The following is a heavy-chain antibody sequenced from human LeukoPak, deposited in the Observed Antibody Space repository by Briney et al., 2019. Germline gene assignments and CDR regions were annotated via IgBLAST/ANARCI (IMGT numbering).Heavy chain of an antibody. D-gene: IGHD3-22*01. CDR1: GFTFSLFG. V-gene: IGHV3-30*18. Sequence: GGSLRLSCAASGFTFSLFGMHWVRQAPGKGLEWLAVTSYDGGEKYYADSVKGRFTISRDNSKNTLYLQMNSLRAEDTAVYYCAKSSGSYESSGSDWGYGMDVWGRGTTVTVSS. CDR2: TSYDGGEK. J-gene: IGHJ6*02. CDR3: AKSSGSYESSGSDWGYGMDV.